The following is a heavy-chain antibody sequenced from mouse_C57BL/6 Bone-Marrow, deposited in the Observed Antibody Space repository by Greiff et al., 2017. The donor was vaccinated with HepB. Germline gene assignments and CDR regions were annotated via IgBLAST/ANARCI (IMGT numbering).Heavy chain of an antibody. J-gene: IGHJ1*03. CDR1: GFSLTSYA. CDR3: ARKRGSSSNWYFDV. V-gene: IGHV2-9-1*01. Sequence: QVQLQQSGPGLVAPSQRLSITCTVSGFSLTSYAISWVRQPPGKGLEWLGVIWTGGGTNYNSALKSRLSISKDNSKSQVFLKMNSLQTDDTARYYCARKRGSSSNWYFDVWGTGTTVTVSS. D-gene: IGHD1-1*01. CDR2: IWTGGGT.